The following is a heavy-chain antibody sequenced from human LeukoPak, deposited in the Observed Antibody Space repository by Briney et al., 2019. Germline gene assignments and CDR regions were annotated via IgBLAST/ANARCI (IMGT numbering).Heavy chain of an antibody. J-gene: IGHJ4*02. CDR2: IIPIFGTA. D-gene: IGHD3-16*01. CDR1: GGTFSSYA. CDR3: ASRSRGDARGERDYYFDY. V-gene: IGHV1-69*05. Sequence: ASVTVSCKASGGTFSSYAISWVRQAPGQGLGWMGRIIPIFGTANYAQKFQGRVTITTDESTSTAYMELSSLRSEDTAVYYCASRSRGDARGERDYYFDYWGQGTLVTVSS.